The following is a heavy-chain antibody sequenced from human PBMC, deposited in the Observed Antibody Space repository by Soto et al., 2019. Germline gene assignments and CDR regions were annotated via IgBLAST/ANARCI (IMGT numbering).Heavy chain of an antibody. CDR3: ARAPKVSGSSQTRPDF. V-gene: IGHV4-34*01. D-gene: IGHD6-6*01. Sequence: PSEPLSLTCSIYSGSFSGYYWSWIRQPPGKGLEWIGEISQSGNTNYSPSLKSRVSISIDTSKKQFSLNLASVSAADTAVYYCARAPKVSGSSQTRPDFWGQGTLVTVSS. CDR2: ISQSGNT. J-gene: IGHJ4*02. CDR1: SGSFSGYY.